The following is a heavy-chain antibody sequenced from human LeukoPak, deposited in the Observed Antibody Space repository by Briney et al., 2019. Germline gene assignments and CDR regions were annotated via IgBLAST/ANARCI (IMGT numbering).Heavy chain of an antibody. J-gene: IGHJ4*02. CDR3: ARNPGGIGDY. D-gene: IGHD4-23*01. V-gene: IGHV3-48*02. CDR2: ISGSSSST. Sequence: GGSLRLSCAASGFTFSIYSMNWVRQAPGKGLEWVSLISGSSSSTFYADSVKGRFTVSRDNAKNSLYLQMNSLRDEDTAVYYCARNPGGIGDYWGQGTLVTVSS. CDR1: GFTFSIYS.